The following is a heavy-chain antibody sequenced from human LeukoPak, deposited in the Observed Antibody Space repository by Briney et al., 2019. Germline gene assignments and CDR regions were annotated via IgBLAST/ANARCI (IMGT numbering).Heavy chain of an antibody. Sequence: ASVKVFCKASGYSFTDYSINWVRQAPGRGLEWMGWINTNTGNPTYAQGFTGRFVLSMDTSVSTAYLHISRLKAEDTAVYYCARAGAPYFYYYIDVWGKGTTVTVSS. D-gene: IGHD4-17*01. V-gene: IGHV7-4-1*02. CDR2: INTNTGNP. J-gene: IGHJ6*03. CDR1: GYSFTDYS. CDR3: ARAGAPYFYYYIDV.